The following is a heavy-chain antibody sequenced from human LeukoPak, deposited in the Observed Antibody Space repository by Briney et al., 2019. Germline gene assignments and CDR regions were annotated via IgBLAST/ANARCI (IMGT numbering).Heavy chain of an antibody. Sequence: SETLSLTCAVSGGSISSSYWWCGVRQPPGRGLEWIGVIYHSGSTNYTPSLKSRVTISRDKSKNPLSLQLSSVTAEDTAVYYCARRYCSSTSCYLDYWGQGTLAIVSS. CDR3: ARRYCSSTSCYLDY. V-gene: IGHV4-4*02. CDR2: IYHSGST. D-gene: IGHD2-2*01. J-gene: IGHJ4*02. CDR1: GGSISSSYW.